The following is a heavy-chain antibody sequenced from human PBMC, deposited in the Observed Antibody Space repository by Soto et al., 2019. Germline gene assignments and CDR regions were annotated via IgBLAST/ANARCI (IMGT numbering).Heavy chain of an antibody. J-gene: IGHJ4*02. V-gene: IGHV3-33*01. CDR1: GFTFSSYG. D-gene: IGHD5-18*01. CDR2: IWYDGSNK. Sequence: QVQLVESGGGVVQPGRSLRLSCAASGFTFSSYGMHWVRQAPGKGLEWVAVIWYDGSNKYYADSVKGRFTISRDNSKTTRFLQMNSLRAEATAVYYCASEVTAKYCYGDYWGQGTVVIVCS. CDR3: ASEVTAKYCYGDY.